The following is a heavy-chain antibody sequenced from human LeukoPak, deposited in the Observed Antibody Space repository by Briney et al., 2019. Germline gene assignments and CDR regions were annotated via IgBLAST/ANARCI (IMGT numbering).Heavy chain of an antibody. CDR1: GFTFSSYE. V-gene: IGHV3-48*03. CDR2: ISRSGSTI. J-gene: IGHJ4*02. CDR3: AKDPMTTVTTTAY. D-gene: IGHD4-17*01. Sequence: GGSLRLSCAASGFTFSSYEMNWVRQAPGKGLEWVSYISRSGSTIYYADSVKGRFTISRDNSKNTLYLQMNSLRAEDTALYYCAKDPMTTVTTTAYWGQGTLVTVSS.